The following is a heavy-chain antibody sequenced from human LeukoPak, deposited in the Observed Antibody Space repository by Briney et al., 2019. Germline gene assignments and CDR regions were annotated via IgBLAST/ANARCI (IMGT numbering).Heavy chain of an antibody. CDR1: GVSFNDYY. V-gene: IGHV4-34*01. CDR2: INHSGYT. J-gene: IGHJ4*02. Sequence: SQTLSLTCAVSGVSFNDYYWSWVRQSPGKGLEWIGEINHSGYTNDSPSLKSRVTISIDTSRKQFSLNLRSVTVADTAVYYCTRMTTGHDYWGQGTLVTVSS. D-gene: IGHD1-14*01. CDR3: TRMTTGHDY.